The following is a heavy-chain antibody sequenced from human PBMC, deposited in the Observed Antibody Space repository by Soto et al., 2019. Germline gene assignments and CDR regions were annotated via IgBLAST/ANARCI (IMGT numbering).Heavy chain of an antibody. Sequence: GGSLRLSCAASGFTFSSYAMSWVRQAPGKGLEWVSAISGSGGSTYYADSVKGRFTISRDNSKNTLYLQMNSLRAEDTAVYYCATRKIAVEFSPWGQGTLVTVSS. J-gene: IGHJ5*02. V-gene: IGHV3-23*01. D-gene: IGHD6-19*01. CDR1: GFTFSSYA. CDR3: ATRKIAVEFSP. CDR2: ISGSGGST.